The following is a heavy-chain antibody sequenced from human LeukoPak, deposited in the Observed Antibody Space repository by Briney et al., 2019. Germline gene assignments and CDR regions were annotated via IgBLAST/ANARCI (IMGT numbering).Heavy chain of an antibody. D-gene: IGHD3-9*01. CDR2: ITASGDST. Sequence: PGGSLRLSCAASGFTFSNYVMIWVRQAPGKGLEWVSGITASGDSTYYGASVKCRFTISRGNSKNTLYLQMNSLRSEDTAVYYCARWGRTYNILTGYSYWGQGTLVTVSS. V-gene: IGHV3-23*01. J-gene: IGHJ4*02. CDR1: GFTFSNYV. CDR3: ARWGRTYNILTGYSY.